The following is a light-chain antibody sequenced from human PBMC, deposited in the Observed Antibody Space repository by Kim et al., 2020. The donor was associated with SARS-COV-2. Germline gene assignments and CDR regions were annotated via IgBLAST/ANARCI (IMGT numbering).Light chain of an antibody. J-gene: IGKJ2*01. CDR1: QNILRN. V-gene: IGKV1-39*01. Sequence: DIQMTQSPPSLSASVRDRVTISCRASQNILRNLNWYRQRAGEAPRLLIYAASSLDGGAPSRFSASGSGTDFTLTIKSLRSDDFAVYFCQQSYSVPYTSGPGTKLEI. CDR2: AAS. CDR3: QQSYSVPYT.